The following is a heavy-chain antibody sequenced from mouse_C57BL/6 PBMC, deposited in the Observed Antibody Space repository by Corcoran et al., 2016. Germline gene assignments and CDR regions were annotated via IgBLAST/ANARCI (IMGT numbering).Heavy chain of an antibody. CDR2: INPNNGGT. J-gene: IGHJ2*01. Sequence: EVQLQQSGPELVKPGASVKISCKASGYTFTDYYMNWVKQSHGKSLEWIGDINPNNGGTSYNQKFKGKATLTVDKSSSTAYMELRSLTSEDSAVYYCARYDSHYVDYWGQGTTLTVSS. D-gene: IGHD2-4*01. CDR3: ARYDSHYVDY. V-gene: IGHV1-26*01. CDR1: GYTFTDYY.